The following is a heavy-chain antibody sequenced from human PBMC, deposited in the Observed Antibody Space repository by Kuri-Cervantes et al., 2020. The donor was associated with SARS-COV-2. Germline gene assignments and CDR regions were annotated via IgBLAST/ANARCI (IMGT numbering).Heavy chain of an antibody. CDR3: VGEGHYDHSAFDY. D-gene: IGHD3-22*01. V-gene: IGHV3-7*03. J-gene: IGHJ4*02. Sequence: ETLSLTCAASGFTFSSYWMSWVRQAPGKGLEWVANIKQDGSEKYYVDSVKGRFTISRDNAKNSLYLQMNSLKTDDTAVYYCVGEGHYDHSAFDYWGQGTLVTVSS. CDR2: IKQDGSEK. CDR1: GFTFSSYW.